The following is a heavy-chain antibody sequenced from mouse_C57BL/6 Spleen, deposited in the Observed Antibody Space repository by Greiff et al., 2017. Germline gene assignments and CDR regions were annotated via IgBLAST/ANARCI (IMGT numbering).Heavy chain of an antibody. CDR3: ALYERDAMDY. V-gene: IGHV1-80*01. CDR1: GYAFSSSW. Sequence: QVQLQRPGAELVKPGVSGKISSKASGYAFSSSWMTWVKQRPGKGLEWIGQIYPGDGDTNYNGKFKGKATLTADKSSSTAYMQLSSLTAEDSAVYFCALYERDAMDYWGQGTSVTVSS. J-gene: IGHJ4*01. CDR2: IYPGDGDT. D-gene: IGHD2-3*01.